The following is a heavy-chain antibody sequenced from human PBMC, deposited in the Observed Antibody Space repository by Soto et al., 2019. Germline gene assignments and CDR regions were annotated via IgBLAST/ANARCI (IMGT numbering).Heavy chain of an antibody. Sequence: EVQLVETGGGLIQPGGSLRLSCAASGFTVSSNYMSWVRQAPGKGLEWVSVIYSGGSTYYADSVKGRFTISRDNSKNTLYLQMNSLRAEDTAVYYCARDGSSGSYAGYYGMDVWGQGTMVTVSS. CDR2: IYSGGST. CDR3: ARDGSSGSYAGYYGMDV. V-gene: IGHV3-53*02. D-gene: IGHD1-26*01. J-gene: IGHJ6*02. CDR1: GFTVSSNY.